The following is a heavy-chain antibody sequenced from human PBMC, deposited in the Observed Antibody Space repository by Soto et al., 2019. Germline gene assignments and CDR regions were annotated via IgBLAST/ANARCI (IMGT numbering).Heavy chain of an antibody. CDR3: VKGGVGTFDY. V-gene: IGHV4-4*02. D-gene: IGHD3-16*01. J-gene: IGHJ4*02. CDR1: SGSISSTNW. CDR2: IYHSGTT. Sequence: QVQLQESGPGLVKPSGTLSLICAVSSGSISSTNWWRWVRQPPGKGLEWIGEIYHSGTTNYNPSLKSRITISVDKSKNQFALELTSVTAADTAVYYCVKGGVGTFDYWGKGTLVTVSS.